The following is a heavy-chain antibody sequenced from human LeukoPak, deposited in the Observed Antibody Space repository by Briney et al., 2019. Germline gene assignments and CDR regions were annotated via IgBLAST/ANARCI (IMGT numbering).Heavy chain of an antibody. J-gene: IGHJ6*03. Sequence: GGSLRLSCAASGFTFSSYSMNWVRQAPGKGREGVSYISRTSSVIYYADSVKGRFTISRDNAKNALYLQMNSLRAEDTAVYYCAREYCGGSGCDESMDVWGKGTTVTVSS. CDR2: ISRTSSVI. CDR1: GFTFSSYS. D-gene: IGHD2-15*01. CDR3: AREYCGGSGCDESMDV. V-gene: IGHV3-48*01.